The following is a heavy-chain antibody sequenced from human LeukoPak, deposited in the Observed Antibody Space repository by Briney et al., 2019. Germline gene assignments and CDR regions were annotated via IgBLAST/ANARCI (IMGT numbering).Heavy chain of an antibody. V-gene: IGHV3-21*01. CDR2: ISSSSSYI. J-gene: IGHJ4*02. CDR1: GFTFSSYS. CDR3: AREGLKQLVQSFDY. D-gene: IGHD6-6*01. Sequence: GGSLRLSCAASGFTFSSYSMNWVRQAPGKGLEWVSSISSSSSYIYYADSVKGRLTISRDNAKNSLYLQMNSLRAEDTAVYYCAREGLKQLVQSFDYWGQGTLVTVSS.